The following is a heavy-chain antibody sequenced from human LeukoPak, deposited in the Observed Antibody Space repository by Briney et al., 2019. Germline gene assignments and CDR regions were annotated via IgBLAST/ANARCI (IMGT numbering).Heavy chain of an antibody. J-gene: IGHJ4*02. V-gene: IGHV3-21*06. Sequence: GGSLRLSCTTSGFTFSAYDMVWIRQAPGRGLEWVSSISSGDTYVYYAESVKGRFTISRDNATNSLSLQMNSLRAEDTAVYYCASRPRPYYYDSNGYFPLNFWGQGTLVAVSS. D-gene: IGHD3-22*01. CDR3: ASRPRPYYYDSNGYFPLNF. CDR1: GFTFSAYD. CDR2: ISSGDTYV.